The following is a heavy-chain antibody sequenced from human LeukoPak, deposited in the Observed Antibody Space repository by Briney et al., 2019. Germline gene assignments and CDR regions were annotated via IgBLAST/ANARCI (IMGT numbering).Heavy chain of an antibody. CDR3: ASYLADYDFWSGYYTSELN. CDR2: IKQDGSEK. D-gene: IGHD3-3*01. V-gene: IGHV3-7*03. CDR1: GFTFSRYW. J-gene: IGHJ4*02. Sequence: GGSLRLSCAASGFTFSRYWMSWVRQAPRKGLEWVANIKQDGSEKYYVDSVKGRFTISRDNAKNSLYLQMNSLRAEDTAVYYCASYLADYDFWSGYYTSELNWGQGTLVTVSS.